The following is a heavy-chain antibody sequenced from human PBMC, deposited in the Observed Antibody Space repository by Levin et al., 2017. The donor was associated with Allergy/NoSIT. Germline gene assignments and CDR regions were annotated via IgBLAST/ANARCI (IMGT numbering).Heavy chain of an antibody. D-gene: IGHD6-13*01. CDR3: ARTAAAGTLNFDY. J-gene: IGHJ4*02. Sequence: GGSLRLSCAASGFTFSSDWMSWVRQAPGKGLEWVANIKQDGSEKYYVDSVKGRFTISRDNAKNSLYLQMNSLRAEDTAVYYCARTAAAGTLNFDYWGQGTLVTVSS. CDR1: GFTFSSDW. V-gene: IGHV3-7*04. CDR2: IKQDGSEK.